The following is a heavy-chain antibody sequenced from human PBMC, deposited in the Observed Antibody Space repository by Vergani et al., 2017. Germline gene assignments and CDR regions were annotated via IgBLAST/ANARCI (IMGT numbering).Heavy chain of an antibody. Sequence: EVQLVESGGGLVQPGGSLRLSCAVSGFTFSTYWMSWVRQAPGKGLEGVANIKRDGSEKFYVDSVKGRFTISRDNVKNSLYLQMNSLRAEDTAVYYCARGDLSDHWGQGTRVTVSS. CDR1: GFTFSTYW. V-gene: IGHV3-7*03. J-gene: IGHJ4*02. D-gene: IGHD5-24*01. CDR3: ARGDLSDH. CDR2: IKRDGSEK.